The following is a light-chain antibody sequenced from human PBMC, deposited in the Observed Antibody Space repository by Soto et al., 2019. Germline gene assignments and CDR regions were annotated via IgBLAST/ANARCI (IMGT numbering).Light chain of an antibody. J-gene: IGKJ2*01. CDR3: QQYGGSPLYT. CDR2: AAS. Sequence: EIVLTQSPGTLSLSPGERATLSCRASQSVSSGYLAWYQQKPGQAPRLLIFAASSRAAGIPDRFSGTGSGTDFTLTISRLEPEDFAVYYCQQYGGSPLYTFGQGTKLEIK. V-gene: IGKV3-20*01. CDR1: QSVSSGY.